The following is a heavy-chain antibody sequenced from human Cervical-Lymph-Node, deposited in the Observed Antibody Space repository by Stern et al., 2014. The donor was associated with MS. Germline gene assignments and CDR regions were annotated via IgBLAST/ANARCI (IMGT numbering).Heavy chain of an antibody. CDR3: ARGTVTAGPDY. J-gene: IGHJ4*02. V-gene: IGHV4-31*03. CDR2: IYYSGST. CDR1: GASISSGAYY. D-gene: IGHD4-11*01. Sequence: QVQLQESGPGLVKPSQTLSLTCTVSGASISSGAYYWSWSRQHPGKGLEWIGYIYYSGSTYYNPSLESRVTISADTSENQISLKLSSVTVADTAVYFCARGTVTAGPDYWGQGTLVTVSS.